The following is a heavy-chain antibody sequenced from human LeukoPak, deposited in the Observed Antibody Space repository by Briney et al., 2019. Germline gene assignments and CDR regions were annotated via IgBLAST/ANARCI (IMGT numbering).Heavy chain of an antibody. CDR2: IYYSGST. V-gene: IGHV4-59*01. CDR3: ARVGGYCSSTSCEGAFDI. CDR1: GGSISSYY. D-gene: IGHD2-2*01. J-gene: IGHJ3*02. Sequence: SETLSLTCTVSGGSISSYYWSWIRQPPGKGLEWIGYIYYSGSTNYNPSLKSRVTISVDTSKNQFSLKLSSVTAADTAVYYCARVGGYCSSTSCEGAFDIWGQGTMVTVSS.